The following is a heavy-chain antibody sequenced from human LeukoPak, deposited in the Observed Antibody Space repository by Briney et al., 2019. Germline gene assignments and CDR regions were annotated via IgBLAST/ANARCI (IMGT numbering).Heavy chain of an antibody. Sequence: PSETLSLTCTVSGGSITSYNWSWIRQPPGKGLEWIGYIYYSGSTNYNPSLKSRVTISVDTSKNQFSLKLSSVTVADTAVYYCARGGVNYKIAGPWGQGALVTVSS. CDR2: IYYSGST. CDR3: ARGGVNYKIAGP. D-gene: IGHD3-10*01. V-gene: IGHV4-59*01. CDR1: GGSITSYN. J-gene: IGHJ5*02.